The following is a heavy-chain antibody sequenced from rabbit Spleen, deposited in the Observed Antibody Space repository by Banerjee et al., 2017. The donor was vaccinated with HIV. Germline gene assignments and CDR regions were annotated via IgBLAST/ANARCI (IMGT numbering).Heavy chain of an antibody. V-gene: IGHV1S40*01. CDR3: ARDKRGSRPYFNV. D-gene: IGHD4-2*01. CDR1: GLDFSSYYY. J-gene: IGHJ4*01. CDR2: IYTSSGNT. Sequence: QSLEESGGDLVKPGASLTLTCTASGLDFSSYYYMCWVRQAPGKGLEWIGCIYTSSGNTYYASWAKGRFTISKTSSTTVTLQMTSLTVADTATYFCARDKRGSRPYFNVWGQGTLVTVS.